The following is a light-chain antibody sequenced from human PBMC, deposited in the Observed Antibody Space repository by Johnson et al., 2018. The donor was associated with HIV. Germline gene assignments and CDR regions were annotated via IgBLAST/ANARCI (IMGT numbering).Light chain of an antibody. Sequence: QSVLTQPPSVSAAPGQKVTISCSGSSSNIGNNYVSWYQQLPRTAPKLLIYENNKRPSGIPDRFSGSKSGTSAALGITGLQTGDEADYYCGTWDSSLSAGVFGTGTKVTV. CDR3: GTWDSSLSAGV. V-gene: IGLV1-51*02. J-gene: IGLJ1*01. CDR1: SSNIGNNY. CDR2: ENN.